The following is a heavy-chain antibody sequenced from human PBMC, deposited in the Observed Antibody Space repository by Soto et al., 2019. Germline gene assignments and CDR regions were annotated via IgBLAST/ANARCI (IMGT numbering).Heavy chain of an antibody. Sequence: QVQLQESGPGLVKPSQTLSLTCTVSGGSISSGDYYWSWIRQPPGKGLEWIGYIYYSGSTYYNPSLKSRVTISVVTSKSQFSLKLSSVTAADTAVYYCATGRNYGGNSDFDYWGQGTLVTVSS. CDR2: IYYSGST. D-gene: IGHD4-17*01. CDR3: ATGRNYGGNSDFDY. CDR1: GGSISSGDYY. J-gene: IGHJ4*02. V-gene: IGHV4-30-4*01.